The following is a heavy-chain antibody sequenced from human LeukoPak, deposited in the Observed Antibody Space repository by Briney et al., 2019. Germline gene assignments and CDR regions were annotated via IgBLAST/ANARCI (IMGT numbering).Heavy chain of an antibody. CDR3: AAVVSGGISAFDI. J-gene: IGHJ3*02. V-gene: IGHV1-58*02. CDR1: GYTFTGYY. Sequence: GASVKVSCKASGYTFTGYYMHWVRQAPGQGLEWIGWIVVGSGNTKYAQKFQERVTITRDMSTSTAYMESSSLRSEDTAMYYCAAVVSGGISAFDIWGQGTMVTVSS. CDR2: IVVGSGNT. D-gene: IGHD4-23*01.